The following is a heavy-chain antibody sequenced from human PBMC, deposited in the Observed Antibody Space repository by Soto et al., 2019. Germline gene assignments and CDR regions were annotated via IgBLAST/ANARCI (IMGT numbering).Heavy chain of an antibody. J-gene: IGHJ3*02. CDR1: GFTFSSYA. V-gene: IGHV3-23*01. Sequence: GGSLRLSCAASGFTFSSYAMSWVRQAPGKGLEWVSAISGSGGSTYYADSVKGRFTISRDNSKNTLYLQMNSLRAEDTAVYYCAKDLSWLLLHDGPRAFDIWGQGTMVTVSS. CDR3: AKDLSWLLLHDGPRAFDI. D-gene: IGHD3-22*01. CDR2: ISGSGGST.